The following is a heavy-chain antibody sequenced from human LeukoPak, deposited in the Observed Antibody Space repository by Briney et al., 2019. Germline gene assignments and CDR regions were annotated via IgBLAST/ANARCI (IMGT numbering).Heavy chain of an antibody. V-gene: IGHV1-8*01. J-gene: IGHJ6*02. CDR1: GDTFTNYD. CDR3: ARKSMVWGHGMDV. D-gene: IGHD3-10*01. Sequence: GASVKVSCKTSGDTFTNYDINWVRQAAGLGLEWLGWMDPNNGNTGYAQNFQGRVTMTRNTSIMTAYMDLSSLTSDDTAVYYCARKSMVWGHGMDVWGQGTTVTVSS. CDR2: MDPNNGNT.